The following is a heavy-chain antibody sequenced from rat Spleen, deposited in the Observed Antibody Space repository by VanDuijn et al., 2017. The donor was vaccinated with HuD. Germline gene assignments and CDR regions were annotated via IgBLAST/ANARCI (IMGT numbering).Heavy chain of an antibody. J-gene: IGHJ2*01. V-gene: IGHV5-25*01. Sequence: EVQLVESGGGLVQPGRSMKLSCAASGFTFSNYGLAWVRQAPKKGLEWVASISSGGGGTYYADSVEGRFTISRDNAKSTLYLQMDSLRSEDTASYYCARHPPFDYWGQGVMVTVSS. CDR1: GFTFSNYG. CDR2: ISSGGGGT. CDR3: ARHPPFDY.